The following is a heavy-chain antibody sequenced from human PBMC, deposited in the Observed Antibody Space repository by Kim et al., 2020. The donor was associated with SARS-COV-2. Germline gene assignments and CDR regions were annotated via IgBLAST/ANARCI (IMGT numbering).Heavy chain of an antibody. Sequence: GGSLRLSCAASGFTFSSYEMNWVRQAPGKGLEWVSYISSSGSTIYYADSVKGRFTISRDNAKNSLYLQMNSLRAEDTAVYYCARGDYYDSSGYYYVGGYFDYWGQGTLVTVSS. D-gene: IGHD3-22*01. CDR1: GFTFSSYE. J-gene: IGHJ4*02. CDR3: ARGDYYDSSGYYYVGGYFDY. CDR2: ISSSGSTI. V-gene: IGHV3-48*03.